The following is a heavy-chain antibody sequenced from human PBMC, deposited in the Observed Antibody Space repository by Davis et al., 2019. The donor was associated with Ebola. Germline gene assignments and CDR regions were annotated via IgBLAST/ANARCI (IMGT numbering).Heavy chain of an antibody. D-gene: IGHD6-19*01. CDR1: GYTFTSYA. J-gene: IGHJ5*02. Sequence: AASVKVSCKASGYTFTSYAMHWVRQAPGQRLEWMGWINAGNGNTKYSQKFQGRVTITRDTSASTAYMELSSLRSEDTAVYYCACSSGWTYIWFDPWGQGTLVTVSS. V-gene: IGHV1-3*01. CDR3: ACSSGWTYIWFDP. CDR2: INAGNGNT.